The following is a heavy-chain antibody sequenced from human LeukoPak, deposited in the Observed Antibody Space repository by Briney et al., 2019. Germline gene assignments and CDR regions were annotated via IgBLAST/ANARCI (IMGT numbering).Heavy chain of an antibody. Sequence: GGSLRLSCAASGFTFSYYGMHWVRQAPGKGLEWVAVISYGGSNKYYAESVKGRFTISRDNSKNTLYLQMNSLRAEDTAVYYCAKDYYDSSGYYNDAFDMWGQGTMVTVSS. J-gene: IGHJ3*02. V-gene: IGHV3-30*18. CDR1: GFTFSYYG. CDR2: ISYGGSNK. D-gene: IGHD3-22*01. CDR3: AKDYYDSSGYYNDAFDM.